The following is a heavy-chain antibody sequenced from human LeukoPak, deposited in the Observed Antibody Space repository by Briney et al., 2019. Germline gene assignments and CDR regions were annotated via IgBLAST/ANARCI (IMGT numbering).Heavy chain of an antibody. D-gene: IGHD5-24*01. CDR2: IYTSGST. Sequence: SETLPLTCTVSGGSISSYYWSWIRQPAGKGLEWIGRIYTSGSTNYNPSLKSRVTISVDKSKNQFSLKLSSVTAADTAVYYCARGSRDGYNWVNFDCWGQGTLVTVSS. V-gene: IGHV4-4*07. CDR1: GGSISSYY. CDR3: ARGSRDGYNWVNFDC. J-gene: IGHJ4*02.